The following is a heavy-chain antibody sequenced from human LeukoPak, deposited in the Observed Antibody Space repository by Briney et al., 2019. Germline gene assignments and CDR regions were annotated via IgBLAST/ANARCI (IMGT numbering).Heavy chain of an antibody. D-gene: IGHD4-17*01. CDR2: INPNSGGT. CDR1: GYTFTGYY. Sequence: ASVKVSCKASGYTFTGYYMHWVRQAPGQGLEWMGWINPNSGGTNYAQKFQGRVTMTRDTFISTAYMELTRLRSDDTTIYYCARERNYGDYGNAFDVWGQGTKVTVSS. CDR3: ARERNYGDYGNAFDV. J-gene: IGHJ3*01. V-gene: IGHV1-2*02.